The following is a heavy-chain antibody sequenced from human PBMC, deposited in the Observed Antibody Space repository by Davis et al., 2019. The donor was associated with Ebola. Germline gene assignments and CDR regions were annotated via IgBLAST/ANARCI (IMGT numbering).Heavy chain of an antibody. D-gene: IGHD6-19*01. V-gene: IGHV4-34*01. Sequence: SETLSLTCAVYGGSFSGYYWSWIRQPPGKGLEWIGDISHSGSTNYNPSLKSRVTISMDTSKNQFSLKLNSMTAADTAVYYCARRGSGWSHWGQGTLVTVSS. J-gene: IGHJ4*02. CDR3: ARRGSGWSH. CDR2: ISHSGST. CDR1: GGSFSGYY.